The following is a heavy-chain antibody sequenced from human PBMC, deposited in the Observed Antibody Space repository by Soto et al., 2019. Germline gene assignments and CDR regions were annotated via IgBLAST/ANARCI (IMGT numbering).Heavy chain of an antibody. CDR2: INAGNGNT. CDR1: GYTFTSYA. V-gene: IGHV1-3*01. D-gene: IGHD3-3*01. J-gene: IGHJ4*02. CDR3: ARENVLRFLEWFYHFDY. Sequence: GASVKVSCKASGYTFTSYAMHWVRQAPGQRLEWMGWINAGNGNTKYSQKFQGRVTITRDTSASTAYMELSSLRSEDTAVYYCARENVLRFLEWFYHFDYWGQGTLVTVSS.